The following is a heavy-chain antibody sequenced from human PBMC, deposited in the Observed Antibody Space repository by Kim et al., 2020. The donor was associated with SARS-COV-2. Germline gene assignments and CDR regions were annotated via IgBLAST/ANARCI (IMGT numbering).Heavy chain of an antibody. CDR3: ARATYYYGSGSLAY. V-gene: IGHV4-61*01. J-gene: IGHJ4*02. D-gene: IGHD3-10*01. CDR1: GGSVSSGSYY. CDR2: IYYSGST. Sequence: SETLSLTCTVSGGSVSSGSYYWSWIRQPPGKGLEWIGYIYYSGSTNYNPSLKSRVTISVDTSKNQFSLKLSSVTAADTAVYYCARATYYYGSGSLAYWGQGTLVTVSS.